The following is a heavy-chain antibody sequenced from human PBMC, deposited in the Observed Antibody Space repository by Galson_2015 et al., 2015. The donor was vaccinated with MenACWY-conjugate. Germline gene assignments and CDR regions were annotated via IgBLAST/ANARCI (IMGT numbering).Heavy chain of an antibody. D-gene: IGHD3-22*01. J-gene: IGHJ4*02. CDR2: IVVGSGNT. V-gene: IGHV1-58*02. CDR1: GFTFTSSA. CDR3: AAAVDYYDSFGDFDY. Sequence: SVKVSCKASGFTFTSSAMQWVRRARGQRLEWIGWIVVGSGNTNYAQKFQERVTITRDMSTSTAYMELSSLRSEDTAVHYCAAAVDYYDSFGDFDYWGQGTLVTVSS.